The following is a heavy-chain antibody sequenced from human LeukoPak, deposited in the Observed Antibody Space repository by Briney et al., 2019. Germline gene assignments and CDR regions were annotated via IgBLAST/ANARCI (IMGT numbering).Heavy chain of an antibody. V-gene: IGHV3-48*01. J-gene: IGHJ4*02. Sequence: QSGGSLRLSCAASGFTFSSYSMNWVRQAPGKGLEWVSYISSSSSTIYYADSVKGRFTISRDNAKNSLYLQMNSLRAEDTAVYYCARWGAITTVTTSGYWGQGTLVTVSS. CDR1: GFTFSSYS. CDR2: ISSSSSTI. CDR3: ARWGAITTVTTSGY. D-gene: IGHD4-17*01.